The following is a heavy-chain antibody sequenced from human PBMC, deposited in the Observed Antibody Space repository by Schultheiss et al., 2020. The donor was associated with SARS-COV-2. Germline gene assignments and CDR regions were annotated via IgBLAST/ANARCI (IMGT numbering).Heavy chain of an antibody. CDR1: GFSLSTSGVG. Sequence: SGPTLVKPTQTLTLTCTFSGFSLSTSGVGVGWIRQPPGKALEWLALIYWNDDKRYSPSLKSRLTITKDTSKNQVDLTMTNMDPVDTATYYCAHRPRQEYYDFWSGYNMYYFDYWGQGTLVTVSS. D-gene: IGHD3-3*01. CDR2: IYWNDDK. J-gene: IGHJ4*02. V-gene: IGHV2-5*01. CDR3: AHRPRQEYYDFWSGYNMYYFDY.